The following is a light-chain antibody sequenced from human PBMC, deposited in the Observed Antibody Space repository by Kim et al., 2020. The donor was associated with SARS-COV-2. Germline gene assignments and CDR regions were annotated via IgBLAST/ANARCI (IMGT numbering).Light chain of an antibody. J-gene: IGLJ3*02. V-gene: IGLV3-21*04. Sequence: APGKAANITCGGDNLEDKSVHWYQQRPGQAPLLVMYYDRDRPSGIPERFSGSNAGDTATPTITRVEAGDEADYYCQVWDFSGDHRVFGGGTKLTVL. CDR2: YDR. CDR3: QVWDFSGDHRV. CDR1: NLEDKS.